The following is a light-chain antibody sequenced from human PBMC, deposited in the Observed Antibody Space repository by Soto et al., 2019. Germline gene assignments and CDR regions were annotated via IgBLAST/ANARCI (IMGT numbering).Light chain of an antibody. V-gene: IGLV1-40*01. CDR3: QSYDSSLSGYVI. CDR1: SSNIGTPYD. Sequence: QSVLTQPPSVSGAPGQRVTISSTGSSSNIGTPYDVHWYQQLPGTAPKLLIYGNSNRPSGVPDRFSGSKSGTSASLAITGLQAEDEADYYCQSYDSSLSGYVIFGGGTKLTVL. J-gene: IGLJ2*01. CDR2: GNS.